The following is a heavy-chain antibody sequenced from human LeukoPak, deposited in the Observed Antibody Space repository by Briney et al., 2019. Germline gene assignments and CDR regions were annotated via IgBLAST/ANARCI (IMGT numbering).Heavy chain of an antibody. V-gene: IGHV1-18*01. D-gene: IGHD2-2*01. Sequence: ASVKVSCKASGYTFTDYGISWVRQAPGQGLEWMGWISAYNGNTNYAQKLQGRVTMTTDTSTSTAYMELRSLRSDDTAVYYCARKGDGSCSSSRCQGAFGFWGRGSMVTVSS. CDR1: GYTFTDYG. CDR2: ISAYNGNT. J-gene: IGHJ3*01. CDR3: ARKGDGSCSSSRCQGAFGF.